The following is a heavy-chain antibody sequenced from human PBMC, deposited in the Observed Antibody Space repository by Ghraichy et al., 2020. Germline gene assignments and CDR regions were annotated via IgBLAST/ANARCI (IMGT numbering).Heavy chain of an antibody. V-gene: IGHV4-59*01. CDR1: GGSISSYY. J-gene: IGHJ6*03. D-gene: IGHD4-17*01. CDR2: IYYSGST. Sequence: NLSLTCTVSGGSISSYYWSWIRQPPGKGLEWIGYIYYSGSTNYNPSLKSRVTISVDTSKNQFSLKLSSVTAADTAVYYCARDYGDYDGSHYYYYMDVWGKGTTVTVSS. CDR3: ARDYGDYDGSHYYYYMDV.